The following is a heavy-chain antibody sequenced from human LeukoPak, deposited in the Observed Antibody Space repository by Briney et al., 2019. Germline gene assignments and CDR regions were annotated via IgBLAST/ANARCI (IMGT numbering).Heavy chain of an antibody. Sequence: SETLSLTCTVSDGSISNYYWTWIRQPAGKGLEWIGRIYVSGSTNYNPSLKSRVTISVDTSKNQFSLKLSSVTAADTAVYYCARSRSTTGDYFDYWGQGTLVTVSS. D-gene: IGHD1-1*01. V-gene: IGHV4-4*07. J-gene: IGHJ4*02. CDR2: IYVSGST. CDR3: ARSRSTTGDYFDY. CDR1: DGSISNYY.